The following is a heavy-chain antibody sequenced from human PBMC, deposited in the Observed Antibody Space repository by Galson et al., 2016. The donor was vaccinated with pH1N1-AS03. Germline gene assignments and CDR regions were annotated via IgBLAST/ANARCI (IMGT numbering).Heavy chain of an antibody. J-gene: IGHJ4*02. V-gene: IGHV3-30-3*01. CDR3: ARGYCNRANCYPLDY. Sequence: SLRLSCAVSGFNFRSYAMHWVRQAPGKGLEWVAVISNDEYNKHSADSVKGRFTISRDNSRDTLYLQMTSLRPEDTAVYFCARGYCNRANCYPLDYWGQGTLVTVSS. D-gene: IGHD2-2*01. CDR1: GFNFRSYA. CDR2: ISNDEYNK.